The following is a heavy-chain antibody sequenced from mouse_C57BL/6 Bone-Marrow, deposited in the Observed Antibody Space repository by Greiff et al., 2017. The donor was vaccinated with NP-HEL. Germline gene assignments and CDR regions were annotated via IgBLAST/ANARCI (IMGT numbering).Heavy chain of an antibody. CDR1: GYTFTSYW. Sequence: VQLQQSGTVLARPGASVKMSCKTSGYTFTSYWMHWVKQRPGQGLEWIGAIYPGNSDTSYNQKFKGKAKLTAVTSASTAYMELSSLTNEDSAVYYCTRLLLRGYAMDYWGQGTSVTVSS. J-gene: IGHJ4*01. CDR2: IYPGNSDT. D-gene: IGHD1-1*01. V-gene: IGHV1-5*01. CDR3: TRLLLRGYAMDY.